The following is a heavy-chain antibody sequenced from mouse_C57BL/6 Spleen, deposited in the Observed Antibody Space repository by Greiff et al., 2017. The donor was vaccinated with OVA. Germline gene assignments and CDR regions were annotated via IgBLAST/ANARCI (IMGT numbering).Heavy chain of an antibody. D-gene: IGHD2-1*01. CDR2: INPSNGGT. Sequence: VQLQQSGTELVKPGASVKLSCKASGYTFTSYWMHWVKQRPGQGLEWIGNINPSNGGTNYNEKFKSKATLTVDKSSSTAYMQLSSLTSEDSAVYYGARGDYGNFLWFAYWGQGTLVTVSA. J-gene: IGHJ3*01. V-gene: IGHV1-53*01. CDR3: ARGDYGNFLWFAY. CDR1: GYTFTSYW.